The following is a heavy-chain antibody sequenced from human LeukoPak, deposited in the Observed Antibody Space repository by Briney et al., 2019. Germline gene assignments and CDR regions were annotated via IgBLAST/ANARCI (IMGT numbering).Heavy chain of an antibody. CDR3: AKRYSRGWDFDY. V-gene: IGHV3-11*01. Sequence: GGSLRLSCAASGFTFSDYYMSWIRQAPGKGLEWVSYISSSGSTIYYADSVKGRFTISRDNAKNSLYLQMNSLRAEDTAVYYCAKRYSRGWDFDYWGQGTLVTVSS. D-gene: IGHD6-19*01. J-gene: IGHJ4*02. CDR1: GFTFSDYY. CDR2: ISSSGSTI.